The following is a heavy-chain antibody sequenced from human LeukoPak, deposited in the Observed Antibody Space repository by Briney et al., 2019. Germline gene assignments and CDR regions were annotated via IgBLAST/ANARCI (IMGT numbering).Heavy chain of an antibody. CDR2: ISGTGAST. Sequence: PGGSLRLSCAASGFTFSDYGMTWVRQAPGKGLEWVSVISGTGASTYYAASVKGRFTISRDNSRDNSKNMMYLQQNGLRADDTAGYYCAKTPAGYVFRAGSLDYWGQGTLVTVSS. CDR3: AKTPAGYVFRAGSLDY. CDR1: GFTFSDYG. D-gene: IGHD5-12*01. J-gene: IGHJ4*02. V-gene: IGHV3-23*01.